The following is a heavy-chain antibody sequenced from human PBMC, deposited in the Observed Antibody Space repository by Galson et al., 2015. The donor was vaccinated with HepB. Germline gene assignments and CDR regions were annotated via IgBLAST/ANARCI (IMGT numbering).Heavy chain of an antibody. J-gene: IGHJ4*02. CDR1: GFTFNSYN. D-gene: IGHD3-3*01. V-gene: IGHV3-21*01. CDR2: TSTTSSYI. Sequence: SLRLSCAASGFTFNSYNMNWVRQAPGKGLEWVSSTSTTSSYIYYADSVKGRFTISRDNAKNSLYLQMNTLRAEDTAVYYCACHYEFWNGPLGGPFDYWGQGALVTVSS. CDR3: ACHYEFWNGPLGGPFDY.